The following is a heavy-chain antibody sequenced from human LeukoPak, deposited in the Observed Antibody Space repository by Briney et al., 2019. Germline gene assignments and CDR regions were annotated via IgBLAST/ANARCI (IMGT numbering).Heavy chain of an antibody. Sequence: GASVKVSCKASGGTFSSYAISWVRQAPGQGFEWMGRIIPILGIANYAQKFQGRVTITADKSTSTAYMELSSLRSEDTAVYYCARDEGYSYDLYYYYYYGMDVWAQGTTVTVSS. CDR3: ARDEGYSYDLYYYYYYGMDV. CDR1: GGTFSSYA. J-gene: IGHJ6*02. D-gene: IGHD5-18*01. V-gene: IGHV1-69*04. CDR2: IIPILGIA.